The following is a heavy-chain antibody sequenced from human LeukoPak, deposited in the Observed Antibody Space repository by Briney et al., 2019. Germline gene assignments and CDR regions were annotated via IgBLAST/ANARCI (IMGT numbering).Heavy chain of an antibody. Sequence: GGSLRLSCAASGFTFSSHAMSWVRQAPGKGLEWVSAISGSGGSTYYADSVKGRFTISRDNSKNTLYLQMNSLRAEDTAVYYCAKDQGYYGSGSPFDYWGQGTLVTVSS. J-gene: IGHJ4*02. V-gene: IGHV3-23*01. CDR1: GFTFSSHA. D-gene: IGHD3-10*01. CDR2: ISGSGGST. CDR3: AKDQGYYGSGSPFDY.